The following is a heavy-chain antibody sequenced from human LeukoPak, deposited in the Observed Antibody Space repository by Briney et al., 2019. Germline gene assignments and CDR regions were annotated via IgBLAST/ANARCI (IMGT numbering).Heavy chain of an antibody. Sequence: PSETLSLTCTVSGGSISSSSYYWGWIRQPPGKGLEWIGSIYYSGSTYYNPSLKSRVTISVDTSKNQFSLKLSSVTAADTAVYYCARGMREAVRGGYNPPLNFDYWGQGTLVTVSS. CDR2: IYYSGST. CDR1: GGSISSSSYY. CDR3: ARGMREAVRGGYNPPLNFDY. V-gene: IGHV4-39*01. J-gene: IGHJ4*02. D-gene: IGHD5-24*01.